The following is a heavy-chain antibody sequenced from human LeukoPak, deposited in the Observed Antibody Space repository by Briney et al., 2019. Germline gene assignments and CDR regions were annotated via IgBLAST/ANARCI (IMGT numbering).Heavy chain of an antibody. CDR1: GDSISRYY. CDR3: ARDLGFSSDI. V-gene: IGHV4-4*07. D-gene: IGHD3-3*02. CDR2: IYNGGII. J-gene: IGHJ3*02. Sequence: PSETLSLTCTVSGDSISRYYWSWIRQPAGKGLEWIGRIYNGGIITYNPSLKSRVTMSIDTSNNQFSLRLRFVTAADTAVYYCARDLGFSSDIWGQGTMVTVSS.